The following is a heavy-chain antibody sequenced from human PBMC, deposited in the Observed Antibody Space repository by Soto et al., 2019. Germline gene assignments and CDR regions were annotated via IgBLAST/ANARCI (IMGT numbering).Heavy chain of an antibody. CDR2: IFYSGST. V-gene: IGHV4-61*01. CDR3: ARVRSLAAGGTFHF. CDR1: GGSVSSANYC. Sequence: QVQLQESGPGLVKPSETLSLTCTVSGGSVSSANYCWSWIRQPPGKGLEWIGYIFYSGSTNYNPSLKSLVTISVDTSKNQFSLKMSSVTAADTAVYYCARVRSLAAGGTFHFWGQGPVVSVSS. D-gene: IGHD6-13*01. J-gene: IGHJ4*02.